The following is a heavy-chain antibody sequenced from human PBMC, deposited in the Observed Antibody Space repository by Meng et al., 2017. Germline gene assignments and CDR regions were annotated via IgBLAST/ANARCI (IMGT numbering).Heavy chain of an antibody. J-gene: IGHJ4*02. V-gene: IGHV1-8*01. CDR2: MNPNSGNT. Sequence: VQHGPSGAEAKKSGASVKVSCKTSGYTFTSYDINWVRQATGQGLEGMGWMNPNSGNTDYAQKFQGRVTMTRNTSINTAYMELSSLRSDDTAVYFCARANTYSGYDYGYWGQGTLVTVSS. CDR1: GYTFTSYD. CDR3: ARANTYSGYDYGY. D-gene: IGHD5-12*01.